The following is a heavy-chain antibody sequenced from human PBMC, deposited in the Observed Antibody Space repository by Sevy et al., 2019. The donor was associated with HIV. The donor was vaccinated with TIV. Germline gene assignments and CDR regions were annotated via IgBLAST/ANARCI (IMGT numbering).Heavy chain of an antibody. V-gene: IGHV4-39*02. CDR2: IYYSGRT. CDR3: TRFSNQVVIMVTPGPRWGFDV. D-gene: IGHD2-21*02. Sequence: SETLSLTCTVSGGSITSTTHYWGWIRQSPGRGLEWIGSIYYSGRTNYNWSLKSRVTISVDTSKNHFSLKLSSVTASDTAVYYCTRFSNQVVIMVTPGPRWGFDVWGQGAKVTVSS. J-gene: IGHJ3*01. CDR1: GGSITSTTHY.